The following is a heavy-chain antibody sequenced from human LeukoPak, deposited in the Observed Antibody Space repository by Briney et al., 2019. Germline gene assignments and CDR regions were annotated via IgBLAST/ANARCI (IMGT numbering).Heavy chain of an antibody. J-gene: IGHJ6*02. CDR3: ARLKRWDTAMNNYYYYGMDV. CDR1: GYSFTSYW. V-gene: IGHV5-10-1*01. D-gene: IGHD5-18*01. CDR2: IDPSDSYT. Sequence: GESLKISCKGSGYSFTSYWISWVRQMPGKGLEWMGRIDPSDSYTNYSPSFQGHVTISADKSTSTAYLQWSSLKASDTAMYYCARLKRWDTAMNNYYYYGMDVWGQGTTVTVSS.